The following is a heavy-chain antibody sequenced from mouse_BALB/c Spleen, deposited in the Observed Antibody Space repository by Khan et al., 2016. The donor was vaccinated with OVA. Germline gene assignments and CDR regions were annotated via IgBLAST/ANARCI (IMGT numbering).Heavy chain of an antibody. V-gene: IGHV5-9-3*01. D-gene: IGHD2-2*01. J-gene: IGHJ4*01. CDR1: GFTFSSFA. CDR2: ISTGGHYT. CDR3: ARSLVDYYAMDY. Sequence: EVQLQESGGGVVKPGGSLKLSCSASGFTFSSFAMSWVRQTPEKRLEWVATISTGGHYTFYPDSVKGRFTISRDNARNTRYLQMSSLRYEDTAMYYCARSLVDYYAMDYWGQGTSVTVSS.